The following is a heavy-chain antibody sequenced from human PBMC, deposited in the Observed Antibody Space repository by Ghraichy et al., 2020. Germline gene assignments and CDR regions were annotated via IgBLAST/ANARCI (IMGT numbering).Heavy chain of an antibody. D-gene: IGHD1-26*01. V-gene: IGHV3-74*01. Sequence: GGSLRLSCAASGFIFSSYWMHWVRQAPGKGLVWVSRINSDGSSTSYADSVKGRFTISRDNAKNTLYLQMNSLRAEDTAVYYCARGIGSGRYYHWGQGTLVTVTS. CDR1: GFIFSSYW. CDR3: ARGIGSGRYYH. J-gene: IGHJ5*02. CDR2: INSDGSST.